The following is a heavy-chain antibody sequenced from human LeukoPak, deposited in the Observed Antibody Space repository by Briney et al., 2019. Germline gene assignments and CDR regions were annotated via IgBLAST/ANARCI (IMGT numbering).Heavy chain of an antibody. Sequence: ASVKVSCKASGYTFTGYYMHWVRQAPGQGLEWMGWINPNSGGTNYAQKFQGRVTMTRDTSISTAYMELSRLRSDDTAVYYCARGGRSVVVPAAKGDYWGQGTLVTVSS. D-gene: IGHD2-2*01. CDR1: GYTFTGYY. J-gene: IGHJ4*02. V-gene: IGHV1-2*02. CDR2: INPNSGGT. CDR3: ARGGRSVVVPAAKGDY.